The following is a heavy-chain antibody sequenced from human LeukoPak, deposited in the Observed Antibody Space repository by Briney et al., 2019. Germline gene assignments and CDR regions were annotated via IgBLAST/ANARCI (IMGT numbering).Heavy chain of an antibody. D-gene: IGHD3-22*01. CDR2: IYYSGST. CDR1: GGSVTRGNYY. J-gene: IGHJ3*02. CDR3: ARDYDSSGYGAFDI. V-gene: IGHV4-61*01. Sequence: SETLSLTCTVSGGSVTRGNYYWSWVRQPPGKGLEWIGYIYYSGSTNYNPSLKSRVTISVDTSKNQFSLKLSSVTAADTAVYYCARDYDSSGYGAFDIWGQGTMVTVSS.